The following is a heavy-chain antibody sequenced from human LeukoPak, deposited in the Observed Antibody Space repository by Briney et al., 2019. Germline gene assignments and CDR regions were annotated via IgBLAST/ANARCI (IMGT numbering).Heavy chain of an antibody. CDR1: GNTFTAYY. CDR2: INPNSGGT. J-gene: IGHJ4*02. CDR3: ARAGYYATSGPDY. D-gene: IGHD3-22*01. Sequence: ASVKVSCKASGNTFTAYYMYWVRQAPGQGLEWMGWINPNSGGTESAQKFQGRVTMTRDTSISTAYMELSRLISDDTAVYYCARAGYYATSGPDYWGQGTLVTVSS. V-gene: IGHV1-2*02.